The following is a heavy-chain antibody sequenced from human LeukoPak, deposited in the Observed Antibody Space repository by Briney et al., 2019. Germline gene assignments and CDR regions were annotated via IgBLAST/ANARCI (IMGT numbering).Heavy chain of an antibody. D-gene: IGHD1-26*01. J-gene: IGHJ4*02. Sequence: GGSLRLSCAASGFAFTNAWMSWVRQAPGKGLEWVSGISASGDSTHYADSVKGRFTISRDNSRNTLYLQMNSLRAEDTAVYYCAKGSGTYYISIDYWGQGSLVTVSS. CDR2: ISASGDST. CDR3: AKGSGTYYISIDY. CDR1: GFAFTNAW. V-gene: IGHV3-23*01.